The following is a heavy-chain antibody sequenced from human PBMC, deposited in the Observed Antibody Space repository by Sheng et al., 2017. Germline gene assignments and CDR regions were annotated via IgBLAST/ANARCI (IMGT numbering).Heavy chain of an antibody. CDR1: GFSFSTFD. D-gene: IGHD3-10*01. V-gene: IGHV3-33*01. J-gene: IGHJ5*02. CDR2: IWYDGSNK. CDR3: ARERVTSGSFLDP. Sequence: QVQLVESGGGVVQPGRSLRLSCAASGFSFSTFDIHWVRQAPGKGLEWVAVIWYDGSNKFYADSVKGRFTISRDNSKNTMYLQMNSLRGDDTAVYYCARERVTSGSFLDPWGQGTLVTVSS.